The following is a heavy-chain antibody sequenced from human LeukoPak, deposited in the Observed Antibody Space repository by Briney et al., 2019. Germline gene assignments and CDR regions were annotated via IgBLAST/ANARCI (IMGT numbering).Heavy chain of an antibody. J-gene: IGHJ3*02. D-gene: IGHD5-12*01. Sequence: GGSLRLSCAASGFTFSSYDMHWVRQATGKGLEWVSAICTAGDTYYPGSVKGRFTISRENAKNSLYLQMNSLRAGDTAVYYCARTGYGNDAFDIWGQGTMVTVSS. CDR2: ICTAGDT. CDR1: GFTFSSYD. V-gene: IGHV3-13*01. CDR3: ARTGYGNDAFDI.